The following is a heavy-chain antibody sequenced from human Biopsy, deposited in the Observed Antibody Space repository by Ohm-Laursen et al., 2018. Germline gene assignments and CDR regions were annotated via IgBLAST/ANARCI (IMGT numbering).Heavy chain of an antibody. D-gene: IGHD2-8*01. Sequence: SLRLSCSASGFTFGGFSMNWVRQAPGKGLEWVSSISASGNHIYYTDSVKGRFTVSRDNGKNSLDLQMNSLRGEDTAVYYCARDGEAKYCRHGVCPSDYWGQGTLVTVSS. V-gene: IGHV3-21*01. CDR1: GFTFGGFS. CDR2: ISASGNHI. CDR3: ARDGEAKYCRHGVCPSDY. J-gene: IGHJ4*02.